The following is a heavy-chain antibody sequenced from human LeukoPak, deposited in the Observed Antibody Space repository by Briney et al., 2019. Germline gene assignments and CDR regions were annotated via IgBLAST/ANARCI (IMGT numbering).Heavy chain of an antibody. CDR3: ARVTATAGTRYFDL. CDR2: IYYSGST. D-gene: IGHD6-13*01. CDR1: GGSISSYY. J-gene: IGHJ2*01. Sequence: SETLSLTCTVSGGSISSYYWSWIRQPPGKGLEWIGYIYYSGSTNYNPSLKSRVTISVDTSNNQFSLKLSSVTAADTAVYYCARVTATAGTRYFDLWGRGTLVTVSS. V-gene: IGHV4-59*01.